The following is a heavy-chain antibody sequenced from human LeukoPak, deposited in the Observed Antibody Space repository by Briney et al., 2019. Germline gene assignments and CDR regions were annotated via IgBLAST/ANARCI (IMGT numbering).Heavy chain of an antibody. J-gene: IGHJ5*01. Sequence: PSETLSLTCTVSGGSISSGSYFWSWIRQPAGKGLEWIGRVYTSGSTNYNPSLKSRVTISVDTSKNQVSLKLGSVTAADTAVYYCARMRDFSFKWFDSWGQGTLVTVSS. CDR2: VYTSGST. V-gene: IGHV4-61*02. CDR3: ARMRDFSFKWFDS. CDR1: GGSISSGSYF.